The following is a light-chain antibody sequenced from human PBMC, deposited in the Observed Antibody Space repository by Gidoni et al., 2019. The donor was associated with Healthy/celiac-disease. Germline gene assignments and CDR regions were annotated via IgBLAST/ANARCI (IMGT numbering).Light chain of an antibody. CDR2: GAS. CDR1: QSVSSSY. CDR3: QQDYNLPLT. J-gene: IGKJ4*02. V-gene: IGKV3D-7*01. Sequence: EIVMIQSPAALSLSPGARATLSCRASQSVSSSYLSWYQQKPGQATRLHIYGASTRATGIPARFSGSGSGTDFTLTISSLQTEDFAVYYCQQDYNLPLTFGEGTKVEIK.